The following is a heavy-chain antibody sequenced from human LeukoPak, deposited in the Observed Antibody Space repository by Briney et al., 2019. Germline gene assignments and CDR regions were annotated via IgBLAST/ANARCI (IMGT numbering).Heavy chain of an antibody. D-gene: IGHD2-15*01. CDR2: ISSSSSYI. J-gene: IGHJ4*02. CDR1: GFTFSSYS. V-gene: IGHV3-21*01. Sequence: SGGSLRLSCAASGFTFSSYSMNWVRQAPGKGLEWVSSISSSSSYIYYADSVKGRFTISRDNAKNSLYLQMNSLRAEDTAVYYCAREKYCSGGSCHDYWGQGTLVTVSS. CDR3: AREKYCSGGSCHDY.